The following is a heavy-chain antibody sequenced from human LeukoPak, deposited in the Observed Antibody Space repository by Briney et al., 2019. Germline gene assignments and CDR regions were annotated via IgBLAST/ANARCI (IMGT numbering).Heavy chain of an antibody. D-gene: IGHD3-10*01. CDR1: GFTFSNFD. CDR3: AKTGTSGTYEFDN. V-gene: IGHV3-23*01. CDR2: ITGNGDNT. J-gene: IGHJ4*02. Sequence: GGSLRLSCVTSGFTFSNFDMTWVRQAPGKGLEWVSTITGNGDNTYYADSVKGRFTISRDNSRNTLYLQMNSLRAEDTAIYYCAKTGTSGTYEFDNWGQGTLVTVSS.